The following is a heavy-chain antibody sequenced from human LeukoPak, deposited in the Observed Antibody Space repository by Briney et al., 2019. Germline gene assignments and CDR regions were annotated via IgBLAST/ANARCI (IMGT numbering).Heavy chain of an antibody. CDR2: IYYSGST. Sequence: SETLSLTCTVSGGSISSSSYYWGWIRQPPGKGLEWIGSIYYSGSTYYNPSLKSRVTISVDTSKNQFSLKLSSVTAADTAVYYCARDTGIAAADPHYWSYGMDVWGQGTTVTVSS. V-gene: IGHV4-39*07. J-gene: IGHJ6*02. D-gene: IGHD6-13*01. CDR3: ARDTGIAAADPHYWSYGMDV. CDR1: GGSISSSSYY.